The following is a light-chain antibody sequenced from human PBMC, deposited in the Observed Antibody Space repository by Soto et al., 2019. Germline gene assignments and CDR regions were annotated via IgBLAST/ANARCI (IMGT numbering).Light chain of an antibody. Sequence: TVMTQAPATLSVSPGERATLSCRASQSVYGSLAWYQQKPGQAPRLLIYGASTRATGIPARFSGSGSGTDFTLTVNRLEPEDFALYYCQQYEISPITFGGGTNVDI. J-gene: IGKJ4*01. V-gene: IGKV3-15*01. CDR3: QQYEISPIT. CDR2: GAS. CDR1: QSVYGS.